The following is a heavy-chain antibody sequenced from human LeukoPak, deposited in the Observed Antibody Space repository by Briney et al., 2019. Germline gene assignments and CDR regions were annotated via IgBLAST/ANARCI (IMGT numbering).Heavy chain of an antibody. V-gene: IGHV4-59*01. D-gene: IGHD3-22*01. Sequence: SETLSLTCTVSGGSISSYYWSWIRQPPGKGLEWIGYIYYSGSTNYNPSLKSRVTISVDTSKNQFSLKLSSVTAADTAVYYCAGGGYQFEPVDYWGQGTLVTVSS. CDR1: GGSISSYY. CDR3: AGGGYQFEPVDY. CDR2: IYYSGST. J-gene: IGHJ4*02.